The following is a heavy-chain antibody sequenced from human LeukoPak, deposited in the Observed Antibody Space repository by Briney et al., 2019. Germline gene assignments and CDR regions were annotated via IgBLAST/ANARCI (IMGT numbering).Heavy chain of an antibody. J-gene: IGHJ5*02. CDR1: GFTFSSYS. CDR2: IYYSGST. Sequence: GSLRLSCAASGFTFSSYSMSWVRQPPGKGLEWIGSIYYSGSTYYNPSLKSRVTISVDTSKNQFSLKLSSVTAADTAVHYCARDYYDLWFGEPLWFDPWGQGTLVTVSS. D-gene: IGHD3-10*01. V-gene: IGHV4-39*07. CDR3: ARDYYDLWFGEPLWFDP.